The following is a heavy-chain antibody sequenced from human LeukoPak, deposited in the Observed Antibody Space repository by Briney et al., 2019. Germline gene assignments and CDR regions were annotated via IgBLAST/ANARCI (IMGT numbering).Heavy chain of an antibody. CDR2: IKSSDNSA. Sequence: GGSLRLSCTASGFTLTTYAMSWVRQAPGKGLEWVAAIKSSDNSAYYIDSVKGRFTISRDNAKNTVYLQMNSLRAEDTAVYYCATDDKYAPSSWGQGTLVTVS. CDR1: GFTLTTYA. V-gene: IGHV3-23*01. J-gene: IGHJ5*02. CDR3: ATDDKYAPSS. D-gene: IGHD2-2*01.